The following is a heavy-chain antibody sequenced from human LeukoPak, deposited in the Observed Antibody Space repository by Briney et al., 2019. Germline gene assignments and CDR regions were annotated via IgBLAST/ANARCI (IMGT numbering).Heavy chain of an antibody. Sequence: GGSLRLSCAASGFTLSSYAMSWVRQAPGKGLEWVSSISSSSSYIYYADSVKGRFTISRDNAKNSLYLQMNSLRAEDTAVYYCARAVGEQWPKVWYFDLWGRGTLVTVSS. V-gene: IGHV3-21*01. CDR1: GFTLSSYA. CDR2: ISSSSSYI. CDR3: ARAVGEQWPKVWYFDL. J-gene: IGHJ2*01. D-gene: IGHD6-19*01.